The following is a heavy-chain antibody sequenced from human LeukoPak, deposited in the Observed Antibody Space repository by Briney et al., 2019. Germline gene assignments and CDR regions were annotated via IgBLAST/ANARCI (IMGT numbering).Heavy chain of an antibody. CDR1: GYTFTGYY. CDR2: INPNSGGT. V-gene: IGHV1-2*02. J-gene: IGHJ6*03. CDR3: ARVSDDFWSGYYIMDV. Sequence: ASVKVSCEASGYTFTGYYMHWVRQAPGQGLEWMGWINPNSGGTNYAQKFQGRVTMTRDTSISTAYMDLSRLRSADTAVYYCARVSDDFWSGYYIMDVWGKGTTVTVSS. D-gene: IGHD3-3*01.